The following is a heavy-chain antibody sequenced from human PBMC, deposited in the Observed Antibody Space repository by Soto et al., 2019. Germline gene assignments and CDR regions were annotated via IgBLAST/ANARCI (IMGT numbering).Heavy chain of an antibody. CDR1: GFTFSSYA. CDR2: ISYDGSNK. V-gene: IGHV3-30-3*01. CDR3: ARVPSSSGRAHFDY. Sequence: QVQLVESGGGVVQPGRSLRLSCAASGFTFSSYAMHWVRQAPGKGLEWVAVISYDGSNKYYADSVKGRFTISRDNSKNTLYLQMNSLRATDTSVYYCARVPSSSGRAHFDYGGKGPLVPVSS. D-gene: IGHD2-15*01. J-gene: IGHJ4*02.